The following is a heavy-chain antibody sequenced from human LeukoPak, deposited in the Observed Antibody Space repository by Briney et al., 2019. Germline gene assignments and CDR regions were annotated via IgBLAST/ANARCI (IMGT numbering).Heavy chain of an antibody. CDR2: ISSSSSTI. CDR3: ARDRRRFLEWLLYDY. V-gene: IGHV3-48*01. D-gene: IGHD3-3*01. Sequence: PGGSLRLSCAASGFTFSSYSMNWVRQAPGKGLEWVSYISSSSSTIYYADSVKGRFTISRDNAKNSLYLQMNSLRAEDTAVYYCARDRRRFLEWLLYDYWGKGTLVTVSS. CDR1: GFTFSSYS. J-gene: IGHJ4*02.